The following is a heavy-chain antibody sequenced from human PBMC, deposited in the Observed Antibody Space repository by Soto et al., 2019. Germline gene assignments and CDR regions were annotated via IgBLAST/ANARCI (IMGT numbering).Heavy chain of an antibody. J-gene: IGHJ3*02. CDR1: GYSFTSYW. V-gene: IGHV5-10-1*01. Sequence: GESLKISCKGSGYSFTSYWISWVRQMPGKGLEWMGRIDPSDSYTNYSPSFQGHVTISADKSISTAYLQWSSLKASDTAMYYCARQGRELWSRRGAFDIWGQGTMVT. CDR2: IDPSDSYT. CDR3: ARQGRELWSRRGAFDI. D-gene: IGHD5-18*01.